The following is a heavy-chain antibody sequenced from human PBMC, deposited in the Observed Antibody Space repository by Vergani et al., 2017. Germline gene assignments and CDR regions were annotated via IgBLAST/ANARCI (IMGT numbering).Heavy chain of an antibody. CDR1: GFTFSNAW. V-gene: IGHV4-38-2*01. J-gene: IGHJ5*02. CDR2: VFHSGSA. D-gene: IGHD4-23*01. CDR3: ATYGANLYTWFDP. Sequence: VQLVESGGGLVKPGGSLRLSCAASGFTFSNAWMSWVRQAPGKGLEWVATVFHSGSAYYNPSLRRRVTISVETSKNQFSLRLTTLTAADTAVYYCATYGANLYTWFDPWGQGTLVTVSS.